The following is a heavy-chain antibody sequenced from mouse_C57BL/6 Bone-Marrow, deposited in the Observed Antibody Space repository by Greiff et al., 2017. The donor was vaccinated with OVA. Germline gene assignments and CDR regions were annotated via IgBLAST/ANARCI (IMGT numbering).Heavy chain of an antibody. J-gene: IGHJ4*01. V-gene: IGHV14-3*01. CDR3: AEGGDYDVDYYAMDY. CDR1: GFNIKNTY. Sequence: DVKLVESVAELVRPGASVKLSCTASGFNIKNTYMHWVKQRPEQGLEWIGRIDPANGNTKYAPKFQGKATLTADTSSKTAYLQLSSLTSEDTAISYCAEGGDYDVDYYAMDYWGQGTSLTVSS. D-gene: IGHD2-4*01. CDR2: IDPANGNT.